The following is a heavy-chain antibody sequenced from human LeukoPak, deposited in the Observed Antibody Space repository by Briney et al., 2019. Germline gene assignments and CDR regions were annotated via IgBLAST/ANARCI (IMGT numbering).Heavy chain of an antibody. J-gene: IGHJ6*03. Sequence: GGSLRLSCAAAGFTFSTFWMHWVRQAPGKGLVWVSRINSDGSSTVYADSVKGRFPISRDNAKNTLYLQMNSLRADDTAVYYCARSEYSSTWYGDYYYYCVDVWGKGTTVTVSS. D-gene: IGHD6-13*01. CDR1: GFTFSTFW. CDR3: ARSEYSSTWYGDYYYYCVDV. CDR2: INSDGSST. V-gene: IGHV3-74*01.